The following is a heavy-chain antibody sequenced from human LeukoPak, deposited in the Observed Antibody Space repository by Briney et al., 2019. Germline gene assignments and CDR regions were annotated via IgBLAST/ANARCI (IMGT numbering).Heavy chain of an antibody. Sequence: ASVTVSCTASGGTFSSYTISWVRQAPGQGLEWMGRIIPILGIANYAQKFQGRVTITADKSTSTAYMELSSLRSEDTAVYCCARDPGDDSSGYYHYWGQGTLVTVSS. CDR1: GGTFSSYT. V-gene: IGHV1-69*04. CDR3: ARDPGDDSSGYYHY. D-gene: IGHD3-22*01. J-gene: IGHJ4*02. CDR2: IIPILGIA.